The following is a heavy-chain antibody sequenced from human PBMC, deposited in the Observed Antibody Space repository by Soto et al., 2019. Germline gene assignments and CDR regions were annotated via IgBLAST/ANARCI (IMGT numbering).Heavy chain of an antibody. CDR3: ARDDEVVGTSQLDY. J-gene: IGHJ4*02. CDR1: GFTFSSYW. V-gene: IGHV3-74*01. Sequence: GGSLRLSCTASGFTFSSYWMHWVRQAPGKGLVWVSRIKSDGSSTDYADSVRGRFTLSRDNAKNTLSLQMDSLRAEDTAVYYCARDDEVVGTSQLDYWGQGTLVTVSS. CDR2: IKSDGSST. D-gene: IGHD1-26*01.